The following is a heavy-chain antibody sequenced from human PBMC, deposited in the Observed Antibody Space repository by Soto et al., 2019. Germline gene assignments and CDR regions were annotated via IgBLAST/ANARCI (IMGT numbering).Heavy chain of an antibody. Sequence: SETLSLTCTVSGGSISSSSYYWGWIRQPPGKGLEWIGSIYYSGSTYYNPSLKSRVTISVDTSKNQFSLKLSSVTAADTAVYYCARRNLSITILGVVITNSPNWFDPWGQGTRVTVAS. CDR3: ARRNLSITILGVVITNSPNWFDP. CDR1: GGSISSSSYY. V-gene: IGHV4-39*01. J-gene: IGHJ5*02. CDR2: IYYSGST. D-gene: IGHD3-3*01.